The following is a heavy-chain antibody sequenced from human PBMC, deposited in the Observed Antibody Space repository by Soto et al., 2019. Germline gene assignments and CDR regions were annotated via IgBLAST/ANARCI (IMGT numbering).Heavy chain of an antibody. CDR1: GFTFSTYS. D-gene: IGHD5-18*01. J-gene: IGHJ6*02. Sequence: EVQLVESGGGLVKPGGSLRLSCAASGFTFSTYSMNWVRQAPGKGLEWVSSISSSSGYIYYADSVKGRFTISRDDAKNSLSLQMNSLRAEETAVYYCARVRSYSYGKGYGMDVWGQGTTVTVSS. CDR3: ARVRSYSYGKGYGMDV. CDR2: ISSSSGYI. V-gene: IGHV3-21*01.